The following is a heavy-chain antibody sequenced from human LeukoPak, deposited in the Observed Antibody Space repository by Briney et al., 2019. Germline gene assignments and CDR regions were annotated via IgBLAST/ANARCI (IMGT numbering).Heavy chain of an antibody. CDR3: ARDSSSWYNWFDP. V-gene: IGHV3-21*01. Sequence: GGSLRLSCAASGFTFSSYGMTWVRQAPGKGLEWVSSIGSSSTYIYYADSVRGRFTISRDNAKNSLYLQMNSLRAEDTAMYFCARDSSSWYNWFDPWGQGTLVTVSS. CDR1: GFTFSSYG. D-gene: IGHD6-13*01. J-gene: IGHJ5*02. CDR2: IGSSSTYI.